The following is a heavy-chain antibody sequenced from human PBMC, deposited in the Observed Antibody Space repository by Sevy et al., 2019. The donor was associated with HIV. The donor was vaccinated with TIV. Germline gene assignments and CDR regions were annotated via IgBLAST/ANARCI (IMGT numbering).Heavy chain of an antibody. D-gene: IGHD6-25*01. Sequence: SETLSLTCTVSGGSITSLYWNWIRQPPGKGLEWIANIYNNGHINYNPSLKSRVTLSLDTSKNQLSLMLTSVTAADTAMYYCAGENAWGRGYAWGQGTLVTVSS. V-gene: IGHV4-59*08. CDR2: IYNNGHI. CDR3: AGENAWGRGYA. CDR1: GGSITSLY. J-gene: IGHJ5*02.